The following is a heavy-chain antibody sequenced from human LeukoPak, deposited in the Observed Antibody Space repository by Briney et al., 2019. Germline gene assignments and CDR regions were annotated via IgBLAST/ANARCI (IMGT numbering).Heavy chain of an antibody. D-gene: IGHD3-22*01. CDR3: ARVGDSSGYYYSAHVQH. J-gene: IGHJ1*01. CDR1: GGTFISYA. CDR2: RNPNNGNT. V-gene: IGHV1-8*02. Sequence: GSSVKVSCKASGGTFISYAISWVRQATGQGLEWMGWRNPNNGNTGYAQKFQGRVTMTTDTSTSTAYMELSSLRSDDTAVYYCARVGDSSGYYYSAHVQHWGQGTLVTVSS.